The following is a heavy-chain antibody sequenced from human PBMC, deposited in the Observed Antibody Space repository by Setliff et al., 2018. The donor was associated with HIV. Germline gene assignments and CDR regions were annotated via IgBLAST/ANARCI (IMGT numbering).Heavy chain of an antibody. CDR1: GGSFRSSA. CDR2: IIPVFGTT. D-gene: IGHD3-3*01. Sequence: SVKVSCKASGGSFRSSAISWVRQAPGQGLEWMGGIIPVFGTTKYAQKFQGRLTITADESTTTAYMELSSLRSEDTALYYCARANILELFYDYWGQGTLVTVSS. V-gene: IGHV1-69*13. J-gene: IGHJ4*02. CDR3: ARANILELFYDY.